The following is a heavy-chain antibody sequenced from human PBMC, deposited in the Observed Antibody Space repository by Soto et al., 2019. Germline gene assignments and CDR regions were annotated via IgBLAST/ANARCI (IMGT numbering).Heavy chain of an antibody. CDR2: INHSGST. Sequence: PSETLSLTCAVYGGSFSGYYWSWIRQPPGKGLEWIGEINHSGSTNYNPSLKSRVTISVDTSKNQFSLKLSSVTAADTAVYYCARAPYGDWHSYYYYGMDVWGQGTTVTVSS. CDR3: ARAPYGDWHSYYYYGMDV. V-gene: IGHV4-34*01. J-gene: IGHJ6*02. D-gene: IGHD4-17*01. CDR1: GGSFSGYY.